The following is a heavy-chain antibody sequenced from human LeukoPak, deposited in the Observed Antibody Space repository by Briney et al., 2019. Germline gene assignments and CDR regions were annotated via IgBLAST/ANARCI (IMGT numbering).Heavy chain of an antibody. CDR1: GFTFSTYE. J-gene: IGHJ4*02. CDR2: ISGSGDTK. V-gene: IGHV3-48*03. Sequence: GGSLRLSCAASGFTFSTYEMNWFRQAPGKGLEWLSYISGSGDTKYYADSVKGRFTISRDNSKNTLYLQMNSLRAEDTAVYYCARDYGTYWGQGTLVTVSS. D-gene: IGHD4-17*01. CDR3: ARDYGTY.